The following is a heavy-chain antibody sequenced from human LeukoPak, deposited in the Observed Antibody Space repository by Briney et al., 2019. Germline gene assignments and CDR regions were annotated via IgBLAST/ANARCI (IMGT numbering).Heavy chain of an antibody. D-gene: IGHD6-6*01. CDR3: ARVYSSSSPTDY. CDR1: GYTFTGYY. J-gene: IGHJ4*02. V-gene: IGHV1-2*06. CDR2: ISPNSSGT. Sequence: ASVKVSCKASGYTFTGYYMHWVRQAPGQGLEWMGRISPNSSGTNYAQKFQGRVTMPRDTSISTAYMELSRLRSDDTAVYYCARVYSSSSPTDYWGQGTLVTVSS.